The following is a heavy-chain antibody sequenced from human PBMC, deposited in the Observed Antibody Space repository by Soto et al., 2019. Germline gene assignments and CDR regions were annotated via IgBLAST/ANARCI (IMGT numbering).Heavy chain of an antibody. V-gene: IGHV3-53*01. CDR2: IHSDGST. CDR1: GFTVSDS. J-gene: IGHJ4*02. D-gene: IGHD6-19*01. Sequence: GGSLRLSCSVAGFTVSDSMSWVRQAPGKGLECVSFIHSDGSTHYTDSVRGRFTISRDNSKNTLYLQMDMLRVDDTAVYFCARDASGPFDYWGQGTLVTVSS. CDR3: ARDASGPFDY.